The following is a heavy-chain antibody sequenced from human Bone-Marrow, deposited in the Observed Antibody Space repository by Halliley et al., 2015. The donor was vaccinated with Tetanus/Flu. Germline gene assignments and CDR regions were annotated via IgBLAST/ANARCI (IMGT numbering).Heavy chain of an antibody. CDR3: ARDDGLGLATIGGIEY. J-gene: IGHJ4*02. D-gene: IGHD3-9*01. CDR2: ISGNGGST. V-gene: IGHV3-23*01. Sequence: AAISGNGGSTYYGGFVKGRFPISGDNSKNVLFLQGSSLRVEDTAVYYCARDDGLGLATIGGIEYWGQGTLVTVSS.